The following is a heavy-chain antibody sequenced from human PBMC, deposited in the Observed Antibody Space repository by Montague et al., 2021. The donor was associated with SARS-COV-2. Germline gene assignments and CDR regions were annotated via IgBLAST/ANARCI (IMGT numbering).Heavy chain of an antibody. CDR3: AKGGERITMIVVVITLADFDX. V-gene: IGHV3-23*01. J-gene: IGHJ4*02. CDR1: GFTFSSYA. D-gene: IGHD3-22*01. Sequence: SLRLSCAASGFTFSSYAMSWVRQAPGKGLEWVSGISDSGGSTHYADSVKGRFTISRDNSKNTLYLQMNSLRAEDTAVYYCAKGGERITMIVVVITLADFDXWGQGTLVTVSS. CDR2: ISDSGGST.